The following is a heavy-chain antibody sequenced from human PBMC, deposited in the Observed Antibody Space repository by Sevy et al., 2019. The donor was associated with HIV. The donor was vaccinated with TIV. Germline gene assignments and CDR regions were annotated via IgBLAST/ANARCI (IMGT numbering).Heavy chain of an antibody. J-gene: IGHJ4*02. Sequence: GESLKISCKVSVYSFSTHWVAWVRQVPGKGLEWMGIIYPGDSDTRYSPSFQGQVTISADKSINTAYLQWIRLKASDTAMYYCVTHVGGGFGFFDFWGQGTLVTVSS. V-gene: IGHV5-51*01. CDR2: IYPGDSDT. D-gene: IGHD3-10*01. CDR1: VYSFSTHW. CDR3: VTHVGGGFGFFDF.